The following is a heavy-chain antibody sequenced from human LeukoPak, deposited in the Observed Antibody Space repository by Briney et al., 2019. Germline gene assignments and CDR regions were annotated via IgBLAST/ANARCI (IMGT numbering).Heavy chain of an antibody. CDR2: IRDSGDRT. CDR3: VKEVTTIGIPVFDY. Sequence: PGGSLRLSCAASGFTFSTYAMSWVRQAPGKGPEWVSGIRDSGDRTFYADSVKGRFTISRDNSKNTLSLQMDSLRGEDTAMYYCVKEVTTIGIPVFDYWGQGTLVTVSS. V-gene: IGHV3-23*01. CDR1: GFTFSTYA. J-gene: IGHJ4*02. D-gene: IGHD1/OR15-1a*01.